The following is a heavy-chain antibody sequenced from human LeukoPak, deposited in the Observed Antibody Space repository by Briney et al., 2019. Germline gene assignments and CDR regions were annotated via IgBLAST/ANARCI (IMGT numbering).Heavy chain of an antibody. D-gene: IGHD1-14*01. J-gene: IGHJ3*01. CDR2: IGWSGHI. Sequence: PGGSLRLSCAASGFTFSSYSMNWVRQAPGKGLEWFSYIGWSGHIYYADSVKGRFTISRDNAKNSLYLQMNSLRAEDTAVYYCAREQNRAFDVWGQGTVVTVSS. V-gene: IGHV3-48*01. CDR1: GFTFSSYS. CDR3: AREQNRAFDV.